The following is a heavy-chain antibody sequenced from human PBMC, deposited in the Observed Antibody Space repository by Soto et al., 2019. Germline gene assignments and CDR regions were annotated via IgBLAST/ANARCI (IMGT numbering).Heavy chain of an antibody. Sequence: EVELLESGGGLVQSGGSLRLSCKASGFMFNNSAMTWVRQAPGQGLQWVASVSDNGGSRGGTYYADSVKGRFTISRDNSKNTLYLQLDSLTGADTAVYYCGRAKAVVIAALDIWGQGTMVTVSS. CDR3: GRAKAVVIAALDI. CDR2: VSDNGGSRGGT. D-gene: IGHD2-21*01. V-gene: IGHV3-23*01. CDR1: GFMFNNSA. J-gene: IGHJ3*02.